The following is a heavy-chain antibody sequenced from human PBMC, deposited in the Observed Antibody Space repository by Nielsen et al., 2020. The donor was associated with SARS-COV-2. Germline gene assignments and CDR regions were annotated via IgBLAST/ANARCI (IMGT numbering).Heavy chain of an antibody. V-gene: IGHV4-39*01. J-gene: IGHJ3*02. D-gene: IGHD6-19*01. CDR2: IYYSGST. CDR3: ARAITWLEAFDI. CDR1: GGSISSSSYY. Sequence: SETLSLTCTVSGGSISSSSYYWGWIRQPPGKGLEWIGSIYYSGSTYYNPSLKSRVTISVDTSKNQFSLKLSSVTAADTAVYYCARAITWLEAFDIWGQGTMVTVSS.